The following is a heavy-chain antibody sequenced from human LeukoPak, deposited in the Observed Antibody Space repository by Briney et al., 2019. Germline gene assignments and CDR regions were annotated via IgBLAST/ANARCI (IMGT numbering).Heavy chain of an antibody. CDR3: ARDVWDSGGYSYGSLNWFDP. CDR2: IYYSGST. CDR1: GGSISSYY. Sequence: SETLSLTCTVSGGSISSYYWSWIRQPPGKGLEWIGYIYYSGSTNYNPSLKSRVTISVDTSKNQFSLKLSSVTAADTAVYYCARDVWDSGGYSYGSLNWFDPWGQGTLVTVSS. D-gene: IGHD5-18*01. J-gene: IGHJ5*02. V-gene: IGHV4-59*01.